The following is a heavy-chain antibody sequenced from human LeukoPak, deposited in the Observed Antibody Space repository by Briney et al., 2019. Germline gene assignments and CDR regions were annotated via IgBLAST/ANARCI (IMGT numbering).Heavy chain of an antibody. CDR3: ARAYYYYYMDV. V-gene: IGHV4-39*01. J-gene: IGHJ6*03. CDR2: IYYSGST. Sequence: SETLSLTCIGSGGSISSSSYYWGLIRQPPGKGLQWIGSIYYSGSTYYNPSLKSRVTISVDTSKNQFSLKLSSVTAADTAVYYCARAYYYYYMDVWGKGTTVTVSS. CDR1: GGSISSSSYY.